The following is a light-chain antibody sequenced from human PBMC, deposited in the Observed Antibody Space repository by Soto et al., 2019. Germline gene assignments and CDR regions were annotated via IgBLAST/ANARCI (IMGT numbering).Light chain of an antibody. Sequence: EIVLTQSPGTLSLSPGERATLSCRASQSVPKNYLAWYQHKPGQAPRLLIYGPSSRATGIPDRFSGSGSGTDFTLSISRLEPEDFAVYYWHHYATSPQTFGQGTKVEIK. CDR1: QSVPKNY. V-gene: IGKV3-20*01. J-gene: IGKJ1*01. CDR3: HHYATSPQT. CDR2: GPS.